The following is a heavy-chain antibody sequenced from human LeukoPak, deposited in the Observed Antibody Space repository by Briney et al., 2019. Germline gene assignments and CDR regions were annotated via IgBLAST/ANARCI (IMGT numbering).Heavy chain of an antibody. J-gene: IGHJ6*02. CDR1: GYTFTGYY. D-gene: IGHD2-15*01. Sequence: ASVKVSCKASGYTFTGYYMHWVRQAPGRGLEWMGWINPNSGGTNYAQKFQGWVTMTRDTSISTAYMELSRLRSDDTAVYYCASTLWGPRLGYCSGGSCYSGLNVWGQGTTVTVSS. CDR2: INPNSGGT. V-gene: IGHV1-2*04. CDR3: ASTLWGPRLGYCSGGSCYSGLNV.